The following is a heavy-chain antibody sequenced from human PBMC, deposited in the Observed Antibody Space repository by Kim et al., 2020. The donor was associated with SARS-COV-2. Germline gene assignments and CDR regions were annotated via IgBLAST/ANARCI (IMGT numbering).Heavy chain of an antibody. CDR2: ITGNGDKT. CDR1: QLTLSNFV. CDR3: AKCTSSRGCFGLNHDK. D-gene: IGHD2-15*01. V-gene: IGHV3-23*01. J-gene: IGHJ4*02. Sequence: GGSLRLSCAASQLTLSNFVISWVRQAPGKGLEWVSLITGNGDKTKYVGSVKGRFVISRDISTNTVYLQMNSLRVEDTAIYYCAKCTSSRGCFGLNHDKWGQGTLVTVSS.